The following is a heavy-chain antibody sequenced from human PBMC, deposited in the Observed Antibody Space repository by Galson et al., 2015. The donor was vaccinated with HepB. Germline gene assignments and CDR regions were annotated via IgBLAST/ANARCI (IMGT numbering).Heavy chain of an antibody. J-gene: IGHJ4*02. CDR3: ARALQLVPFELDY. CDR2: ISYNSDKK. V-gene: IGHV3-30-3*01. D-gene: IGHD3-10*01. CDR1: GFALRTCA. Sequence: SLRLSCATSGFALRTCAMHWVRQSPGKGLGWVALISYNSDKKNYADFAKGRFTISRDNSKNIVSLQMSSLTIDDTAVYYCARALQLVPFELDYWGRGIMVTVSS.